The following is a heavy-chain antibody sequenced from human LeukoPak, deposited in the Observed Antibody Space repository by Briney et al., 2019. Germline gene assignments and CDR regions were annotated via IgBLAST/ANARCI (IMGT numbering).Heavy chain of an antibody. D-gene: IGHD3-22*01. CDR2: ISNDGGGT. CDR3: TTYYYDSSGYTVSSR. J-gene: IGHJ3*01. Sequence: GGSLRLSCAACGFIFNNYGLIWVRQAPGKGLEWVSAISNDGGGTQYADFVRGRFTISRDNSKNTLFLQMSSLRAEDTAVYYCTTYYYDSSGYTVSSRWGQGTMVTVSS. V-gene: IGHV3-23*01. CDR1: GFIFNNYG.